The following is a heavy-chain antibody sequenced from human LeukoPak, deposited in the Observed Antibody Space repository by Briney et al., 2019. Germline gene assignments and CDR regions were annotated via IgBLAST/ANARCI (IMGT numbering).Heavy chain of an antibody. V-gene: IGHV3-23*01. CDR2: ISGSGGST. J-gene: IGHJ6*02. CDR3: AKGPTIFGVVITVEYYYGMDV. D-gene: IGHD3-3*01. CDR1: GFTFSNSA. Sequence: GGSLRLSCAASGFTFSNSAMSWVRQTPGKGLEWVSAISGSGGSTYYADSVKGQFSISRDNSKNTLYLQMNSLRAEDTAVYYCAKGPTIFGVVITVEYYYGMDVWGQGTTVTVSS.